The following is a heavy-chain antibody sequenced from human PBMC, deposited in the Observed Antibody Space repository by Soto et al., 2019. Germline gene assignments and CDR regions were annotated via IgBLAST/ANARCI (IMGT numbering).Heavy chain of an antibody. CDR1: GFTFSSYA. CDR3: AKDFSHYYDSSGQLDY. V-gene: IGHV3-23*01. Sequence: GGSLRLSCAASGFTFSSYAMSWVRQAPGKGLEWVSAISGSGGSTYYADSVKGRFTISRDNSKNTLYLQMNSLRAEDTAVYYCAKDFSHYYDSSGQLDYWGQGTLVTVSS. J-gene: IGHJ4*02. CDR2: ISGSGGST. D-gene: IGHD3-22*01.